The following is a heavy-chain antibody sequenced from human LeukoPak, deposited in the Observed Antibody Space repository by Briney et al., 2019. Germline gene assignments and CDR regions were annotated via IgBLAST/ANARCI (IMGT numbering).Heavy chain of an antibody. J-gene: IGHJ6*02. Sequence: ASVKVSCKASGYAFTSYGISWVRQAPGQGLEWMGWISAYNGNTNYAQKLQGRVTMTTDTSTSTAYMELRSLRSDDTAVYYCARDGYCRSTSCYFDYYYGMDVWGQGTTVTVSS. CDR2: ISAYNGNT. CDR3: ARDGYCRSTSCYFDYYYGMDV. CDR1: GYAFTSYG. V-gene: IGHV1-18*01. D-gene: IGHD2-2*01.